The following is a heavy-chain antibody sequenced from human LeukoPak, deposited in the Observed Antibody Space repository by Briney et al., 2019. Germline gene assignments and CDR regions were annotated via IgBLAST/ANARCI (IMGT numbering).Heavy chain of an antibody. CDR1: GYTFSGNY. J-gene: IGHJ5*02. D-gene: IGHD3-22*01. CDR2: INPNSGST. Sequence: ASVKVSCKASGYTFSGNYMHWVQQAPGQGLEWMGWINPNSGSTNYAQKFQGRVTMTWDTSISTAYMELSSLRSDDTAVYYCTSDTYYYDSTGLGHWFDPWGQGTLVTVSS. CDR3: TSDTYYYDSTGLGHWFDP. V-gene: IGHV1-2*02.